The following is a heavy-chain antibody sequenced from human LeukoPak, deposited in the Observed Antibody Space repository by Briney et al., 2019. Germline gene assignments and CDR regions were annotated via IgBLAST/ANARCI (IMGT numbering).Heavy chain of an antibody. D-gene: IGHD3-10*01. V-gene: IGHV4-59*01. CDR2: IYYSGSA. CDR3: ARGPYGSGSMYYYGMDV. Sequence: SETLSPTRTVSGGSLSSYYWSWIRQPPGKGREGIGYIYYSGSANYNPSLKSRVTISVDTSKNQFSLKLSSVTAADTAVYYCARGPYGSGSMYYYGMDVWGKGTTVTASS. J-gene: IGHJ6*04. CDR1: GGSLSSYY.